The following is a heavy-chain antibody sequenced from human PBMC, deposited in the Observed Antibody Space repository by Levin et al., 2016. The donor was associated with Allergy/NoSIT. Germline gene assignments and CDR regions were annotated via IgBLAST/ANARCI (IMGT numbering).Heavy chain of an antibody. V-gene: IGHV4-39*01. Sequence: WIRQPPGKGLDWIGSIYSSGITYYNPSLKSRVTIFVDTSRNQFSLKLSSVTAADTAVYYCARHSQWLSSPFSDQNWFDPWGQGTLVTVSS. CDR2: IYSSGIT. D-gene: IGHD6-19*01. CDR3: ARHSQWLSSPFSDQNWFDP. J-gene: IGHJ5*02.